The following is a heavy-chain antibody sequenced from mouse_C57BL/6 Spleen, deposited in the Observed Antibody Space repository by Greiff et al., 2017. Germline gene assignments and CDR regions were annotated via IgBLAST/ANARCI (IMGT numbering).Heavy chain of an antibody. D-gene: IGHD2-2*01. CDR2: ISRGGGYT. Sequence: DVKLQESGGDLVKPGGSLKLSCAASGFTFSSYVMSWFRQTPDKSLEWVATISRGGGYTYYPDSVKGRSTFSRANAPNTPYLQMSTLKSEDTARDSCASDYGYSGDYLDYWGQGTTVTVSS. J-gene: IGHJ2*01. CDR3: ASDYGYSGDYLDY. V-gene: IGHV5-6*02. CDR1: GFTFSSYV.